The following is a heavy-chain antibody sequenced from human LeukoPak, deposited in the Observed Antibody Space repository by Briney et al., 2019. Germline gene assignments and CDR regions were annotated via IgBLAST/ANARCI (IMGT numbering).Heavy chain of an antibody. D-gene: IGHD4-23*01. CDR3: ARDAFSTVVNDY. J-gene: IGHJ4*02. V-gene: IGHV4-39*07. CDR2: IYYSGST. Sequence: NSSETLSLTCTVSGGSISSSSYYWGWIRQPPGKGLEWIGSIYYSGSTYYNPSLKSRVTISVDTSKNQFSLKLSSVTAADTAVYYCARDAFSTVVNDYWGQGTLVTVSS. CDR1: GGSISSSSYY.